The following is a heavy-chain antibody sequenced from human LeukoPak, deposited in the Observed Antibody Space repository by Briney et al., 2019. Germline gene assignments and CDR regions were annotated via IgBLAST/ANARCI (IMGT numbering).Heavy chain of an antibody. Sequence: GRSLRLSCAASGFTFSSYGMHWVRQAPGKGLEWVAVIWYDGSNKYYADSVKGRFTISRDNSKNTLHLQMNSLRAEDTAEYYCAKDSNGWYQRGSNYFDYWGQGTLVTVSS. CDR2: IWYDGSNK. CDR1: GFTFSSYG. J-gene: IGHJ4*02. V-gene: IGHV3-33*06. D-gene: IGHD6-19*01. CDR3: AKDSNGWYQRGSNYFDY.